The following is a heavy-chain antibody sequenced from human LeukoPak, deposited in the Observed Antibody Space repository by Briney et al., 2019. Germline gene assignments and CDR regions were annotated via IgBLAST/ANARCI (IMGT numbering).Heavy chain of an antibody. CDR2: IFYSGGT. CDR3: AKSNGYGLVDI. Sequence: SGTLSLTCAVSGGSISSRNWWSWVRQPPGKGLEWIGNIFYSGGTYYSPSLTSRVTISLDTSRNQFSLKLNSVTAADTAVYYCAKSNGYGLVDIWGQGTMVTVSS. J-gene: IGHJ3*02. CDR1: GGSISSRNW. V-gene: IGHV4-4*02. D-gene: IGHD3-22*01.